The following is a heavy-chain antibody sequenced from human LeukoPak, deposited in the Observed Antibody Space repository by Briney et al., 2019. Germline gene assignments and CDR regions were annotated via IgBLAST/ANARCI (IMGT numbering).Heavy chain of an antibody. CDR2: ISGSGGST. CDR3: ARVDGWQLPEYFQH. D-gene: IGHD2-15*01. CDR1: GFTFSSYA. V-gene: IGHV3-23*01. J-gene: IGHJ1*01. Sequence: GGSLRLSCAASGFTFSSYAMSWVRQAPGKGLEWVSAISGSGGSTYYADSVEGRFTISRDNSENTLYLQMNRLRGEDTAVYYCARVDGWQLPEYFQHWGQGTLVTVSS.